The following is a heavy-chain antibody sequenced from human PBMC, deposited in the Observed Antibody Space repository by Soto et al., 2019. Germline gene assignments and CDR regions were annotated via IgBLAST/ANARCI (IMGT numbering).Heavy chain of an antibody. CDR2: IYYSGST. Sequence: QVQLQESGPGLVKPSQTLSLTCTVSGGSISSGGYYWSWIRQHPGKGLEWIGYIYYSGSTHYNPSLKSRVTISVDTSKNQCSLKLSSVTAADTAVYYCARDGDCGGGCYPGENWCDPWGQGTLVTVSS. CDR3: ARDGDCGGGCYPGENWCDP. V-gene: IGHV4-31*03. CDR1: GGSISSGGYY. J-gene: IGHJ5*02. D-gene: IGHD2-21*01.